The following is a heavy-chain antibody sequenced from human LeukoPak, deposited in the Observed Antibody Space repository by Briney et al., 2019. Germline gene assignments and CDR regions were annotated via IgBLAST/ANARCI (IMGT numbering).Heavy chain of an antibody. Sequence: GESLRVSCKGSGYTFTTYCIAWVRQKPGRGLEWMGIIYPGDSDTTYSPSFQGQVTISADKSISTAYLQWSSLKSSDTAMYYCARLVTSYFDYWGQGTLVTVSS. J-gene: IGHJ4*02. CDR1: GYTFTTYC. V-gene: IGHV5-51*01. CDR3: ARLVTSYFDY. CDR2: IYPGDSDT. D-gene: IGHD4-11*01.